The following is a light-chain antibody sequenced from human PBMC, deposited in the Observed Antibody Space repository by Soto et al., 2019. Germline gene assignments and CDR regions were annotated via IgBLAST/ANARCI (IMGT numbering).Light chain of an antibody. CDR2: DAS. CDR3: RRYNAFSQT. V-gene: IGKV1-5*01. J-gene: IGKJ1*01. CDR1: QSINSW. Sequence: DIQMTQSPSTLSASVGDRVTITCRASQSINSWVAWFQQKPGKAPKVLIYDASTLESGVPSRFSGSGSGTEFTLTIDSLQPDDVATYYCRRYNAFSQTFGQGTKVDIK.